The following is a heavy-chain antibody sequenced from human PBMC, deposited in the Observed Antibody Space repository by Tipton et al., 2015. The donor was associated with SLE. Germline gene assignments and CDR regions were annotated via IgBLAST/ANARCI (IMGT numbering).Heavy chain of an antibody. V-gene: IGHV3-13*01. Sequence: GSLRLSCAVSGFTFSSYDMHWVSQAAGKGLEWVAGIGTAGDTQYPGSVKGRFTISRDNAKNSLYLQMNSLRVGDTAVYYCARVSRGTGFYAFDIWGQGTMVTVSS. CDR3: ARVSRGTGFYAFDI. J-gene: IGHJ3*02. D-gene: IGHD7-27*01. CDR2: IGTAGDT. CDR1: GFTFSSYD.